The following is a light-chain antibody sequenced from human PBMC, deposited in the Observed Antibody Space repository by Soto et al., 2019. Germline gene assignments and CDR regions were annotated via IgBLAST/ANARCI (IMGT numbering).Light chain of an antibody. V-gene: IGKV3-11*01. Sequence: EIVLTQSPATLSLSPGERVTLSCRASQSVSNSLAWYQQKPGQPPRLLIYDVSNGATGIPARFSGSGSGTDVTLTITSLEPEDFAVYFCHQRYNWPRVTFGQGTQLEIK. CDR3: HQRYNWPRVT. CDR1: QSVSNS. J-gene: IGKJ5*01. CDR2: DVS.